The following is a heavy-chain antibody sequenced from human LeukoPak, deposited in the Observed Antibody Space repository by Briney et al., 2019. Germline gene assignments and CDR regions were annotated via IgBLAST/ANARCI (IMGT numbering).Heavy chain of an antibody. V-gene: IGHV3-30*18. CDR1: GSTFSSYG. D-gene: IGHD6-13*01. Sequence: GGFLRLSCAASGSTFSSYGMHWVRQAPGKGLEWVAVISYDGSNKYYADSVKGRFTISRDNSKNTLYLQMNSLRAEDTAVYYCAKSGGRYSSSWYYFDYWGQGTLVTVSS. CDR3: AKSGGRYSSSWYYFDY. J-gene: IGHJ4*02. CDR2: ISYDGSNK.